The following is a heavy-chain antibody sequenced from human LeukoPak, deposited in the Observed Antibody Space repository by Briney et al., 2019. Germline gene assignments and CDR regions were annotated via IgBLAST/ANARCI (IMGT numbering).Heavy chain of an antibody. CDR3: ARGVGGDY. CDR2: IKQDGSEK. V-gene: IGHV3-7*01. CDR1: GFTFSNYW. Sequence: GGSLRLSCVASGFTFSNYWMSWVRQAPGKGLEWVANIKQDGSEKYYVDSVKGRFTISRDSAKDLVYLQMNSLRAEDTAVYYCARGVGGDYWGQGTLVTVSS. J-gene: IGHJ4*02.